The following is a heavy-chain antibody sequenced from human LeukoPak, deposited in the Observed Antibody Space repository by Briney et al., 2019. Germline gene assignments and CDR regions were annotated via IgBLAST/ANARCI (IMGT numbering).Heavy chain of an antibody. Sequence: GGSLRLSCAASGFTFDDYAMHWVRQAPGKGLEWVSSISWNSGNIDYADSVKGRFTISRDSAKNSLYLQMNSLRAEDTALYYCAKDMGHVGGPLDWGKETLVTVSS. CDR1: GFTFDDYA. CDR3: AKDMGHVGGPLD. V-gene: IGHV3-9*01. J-gene: IGHJ4*02. D-gene: IGHD1-26*01. CDR2: ISWNSGNI.